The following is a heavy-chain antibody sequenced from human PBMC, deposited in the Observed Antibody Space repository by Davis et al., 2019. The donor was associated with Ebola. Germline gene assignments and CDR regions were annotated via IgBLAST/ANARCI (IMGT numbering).Heavy chain of an antibody. CDR3: VSGDGRGSSYDMDV. CDR2: IKQDGGAN. Sequence: GESLKISCAASGFIFRNYWMSWVRQAPGKGPEWVAIIKQDGGANFYLDSVKGRFTISRDNDKTSLFLQMDSLRAEDTASYYCVSGDGRGSSYDMDVWGQGTTVTVSS. J-gene: IGHJ6*02. V-gene: IGHV3-7*03. CDR1: GFIFRNYW. D-gene: IGHD5-12*01.